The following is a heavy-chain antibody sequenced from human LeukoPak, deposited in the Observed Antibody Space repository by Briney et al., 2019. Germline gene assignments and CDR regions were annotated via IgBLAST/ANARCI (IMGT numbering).Heavy chain of an antibody. CDR1: GYTFTGYY. V-gene: IGHV1-2*02. Sequence: GASVKVSCKASGYTFTGYYMHWVRQAPGQGLEWMGWINPNSGGTNYAQKFQGRVTMTRDTSISTAYMELSRLRSDDTAVYYCARGLKSGYYYDSSGYYSGSFDYWGQGTLVTVSS. D-gene: IGHD3-22*01. J-gene: IGHJ4*02. CDR3: ARGLKSGYYYDSSGYYSGSFDY. CDR2: INPNSGGT.